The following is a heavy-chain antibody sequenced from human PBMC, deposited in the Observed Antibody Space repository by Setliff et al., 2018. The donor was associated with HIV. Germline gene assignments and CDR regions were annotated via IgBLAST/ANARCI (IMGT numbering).Heavy chain of an antibody. CDR1: GGTFSSYA. CDR2: INPNGGAT. J-gene: IGHJ3*02. CDR3: ARAGGGATDQAFDI. V-gene: IGHV1-46*01. Sequence: GASVKVSCKASGGTFSSYAISWVRQAPGQGLEWMGIINPNGGATNNAQKLQGRLTVTTDTSTGTLYMELSNLRSDDSAVYYCARAGGGATDQAFDIWGQGTMVTVSS. D-gene: IGHD2-2*01.